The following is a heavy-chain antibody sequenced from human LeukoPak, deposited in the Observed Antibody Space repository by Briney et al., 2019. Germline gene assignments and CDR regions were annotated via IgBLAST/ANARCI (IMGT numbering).Heavy chain of an antibody. CDR3: ARRTAASGRVYYAMDV. CDR2: ISYDGSSK. J-gene: IGHJ6*02. Sequence: GGSLRLSCAASGFTFSNYGMHWVRQAPGKGLEWVAVISYDGSSKSYADSVNGRFTISRDSSGNTLYLQMNSLRAEDTAVYYCARRTAASGRVYYAMDVWGQGTTVTVSS. CDR1: GFTFSNYG. V-gene: IGHV3-30*03. D-gene: IGHD6-13*01.